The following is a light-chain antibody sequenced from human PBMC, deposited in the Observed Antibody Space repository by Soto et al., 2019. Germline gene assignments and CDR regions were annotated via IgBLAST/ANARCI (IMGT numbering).Light chain of an antibody. J-gene: IGKJ1*01. CDR3: QHSYSTPGT. V-gene: IGKV1-39*01. Sequence: DIQMTQSPSSLSASVGDRVTITCRASQSISSYLNWYQQKPGKAPKLLIYAASSLQSGVPSRFSGSGSGTDSTLTISRLQPEDDATYYGQHSYSTPGTIGQGTEVEIK. CDR1: QSISSY. CDR2: AAS.